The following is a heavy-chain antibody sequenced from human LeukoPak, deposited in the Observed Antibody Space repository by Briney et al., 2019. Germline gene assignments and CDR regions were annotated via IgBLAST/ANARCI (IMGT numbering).Heavy chain of an antibody. D-gene: IGHD3-9*01. Sequence: SGGSLRLSCAASGFTFSDHYMSWIRQAPGKGLEWLSYISAGSSFTKYADSVKGRFTISRDNSKNSLYLQMNSLTAEDTAVYYCARDPELRYFDWSNDYWGQGTLVTVSS. J-gene: IGHJ4*02. V-gene: IGHV3-11*06. CDR1: GFTFSDHY. CDR2: ISAGSSFT. CDR3: ARDPELRYFDWSNDY.